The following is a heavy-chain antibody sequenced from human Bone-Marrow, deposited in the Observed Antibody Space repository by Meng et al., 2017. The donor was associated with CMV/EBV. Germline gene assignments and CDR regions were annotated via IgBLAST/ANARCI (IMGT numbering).Heavy chain of an antibody. CDR3: AGGRLAVAPYNWFDP. CDR2: IIPILGIA. D-gene: IGHD6-19*01. Sequence: SVKVSCKASGGTFSSYAISWVRQAPGQGLEWMGGIIPILGIANYAQKFQGRVTITADKSTSTAYMELSSLRSEDTAVYYCAGGRLAVAPYNWFDPWGQGTLGTVSS. V-gene: IGHV1-69*10. CDR1: GGTFSSYA. J-gene: IGHJ5*02.